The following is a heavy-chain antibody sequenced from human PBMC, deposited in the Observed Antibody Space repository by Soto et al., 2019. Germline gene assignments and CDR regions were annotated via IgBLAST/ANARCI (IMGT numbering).Heavy chain of an antibody. V-gene: IGHV3-30*18. CDR1: GFTFSSYG. CDR2: ISYDGSDK. J-gene: IGHJ1*01. CDR3: AKGVVVATTYLQH. Sequence: QVQLVESGGGVVQPGRSLRLSCAASGFTFSSYGMHWVRKAPGKGLEWVAVISYDGSDKYYADSVKGRFTISRDNSNNTLYLQMDSLRAEDTAVYYCAKGVVVATTYLQHWGQGTLVTVSS. D-gene: IGHD2-15*01.